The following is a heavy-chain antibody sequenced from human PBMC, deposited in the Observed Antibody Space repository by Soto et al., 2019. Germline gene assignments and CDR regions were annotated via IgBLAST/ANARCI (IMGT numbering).Heavy chain of an antibody. Sequence: SETLSLTCTVSGGSISSGGYYWSWIRQHPGKGLEWIGYIYYSGSTYYNPSLKSRVTISVDRSKNQFSLKLSSVTAADTAVYYCARVRITIGARYNWFDPWGQGTLVTVSS. CDR2: IYYSGST. V-gene: IGHV4-31*03. D-gene: IGHD3-3*01. CDR3: ARVRITIGARYNWFDP. CDR1: GGSISSGGYY. J-gene: IGHJ5*02.